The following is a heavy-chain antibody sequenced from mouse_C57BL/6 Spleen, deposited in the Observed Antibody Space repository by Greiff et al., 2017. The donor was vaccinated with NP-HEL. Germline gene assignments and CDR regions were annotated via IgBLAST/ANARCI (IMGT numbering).Heavy chain of an antibody. D-gene: IGHD1-1*01. Sequence: QVTLKVSGPGILQPSQTLSLTCSFSGFSLSTFGMGVGWIRQPSGKGLEWLAHIWWDDDKYYNPALKSRLTISKDTSKNQVFTTIANVDTADTATYYCVRIEAVYYYGSSHWYFDVWGTGTTVTVSS. CDR3: VRIEAVYYYGSSHWYFDV. V-gene: IGHV8-8*01. CDR1: GFSLSTFGMG. CDR2: IWWDDDK. J-gene: IGHJ1*03.